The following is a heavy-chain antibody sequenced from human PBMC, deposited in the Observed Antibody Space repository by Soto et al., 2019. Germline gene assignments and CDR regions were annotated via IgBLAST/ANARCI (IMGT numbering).Heavy chain of an antibody. CDR3: ARSPPRFGYYGSGNNWFDP. V-gene: IGHV4-59*01. D-gene: IGHD3-10*01. J-gene: IGHJ5*02. Sequence: PSETLSLTCTVSGGSISSYYWSWIRQPPGKGLEWIGYIYYSGSTNYNPSLKSRVTISVDTSKNQFSLKLSSVTAADTAVYYCARSPPRFGYYGSGNNWFDPWGQGTLVTVSS. CDR1: GGSISSYY. CDR2: IYYSGST.